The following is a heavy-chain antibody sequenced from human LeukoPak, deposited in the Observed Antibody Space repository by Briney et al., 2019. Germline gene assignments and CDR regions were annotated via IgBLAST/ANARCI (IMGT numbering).Heavy chain of an antibody. CDR1: GGSISSYY. CDR3: ARVPYYYGSGSYKPYYMDV. Sequence: SETLSLTCTVSGGSISSYYWSWIRQPPGKGLEWIGYIYYSGSTNSNPSLKSRVTISVDTSKNQFSLKLSSVTAADTAVYYCARVPYYYGSGSYKPYYMDVWGKGTTVTVSS. CDR2: IYYSGST. D-gene: IGHD3-10*01. V-gene: IGHV4-59*01. J-gene: IGHJ6*03.